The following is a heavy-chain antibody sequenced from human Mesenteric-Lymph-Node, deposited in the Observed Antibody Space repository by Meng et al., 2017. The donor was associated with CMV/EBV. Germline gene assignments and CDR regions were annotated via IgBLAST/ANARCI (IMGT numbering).Heavy chain of an antibody. D-gene: IGHD2-2*01. Sequence: GESLKISCAASGLTVSSNYMSWVRQAPGKGLEWVSIMYTGGQRYYADSVKGRFTISRDNSKNTLYLQMNSLRVEDTAVYYCAKETSSPAISYNYYGLDVWGQGTTVTVSS. CDR3: AKETSSPAISYNYYGLDV. V-gene: IGHV3-53*01. CDR2: MYTGGQR. J-gene: IGHJ6*02. CDR1: GLTVSSNY.